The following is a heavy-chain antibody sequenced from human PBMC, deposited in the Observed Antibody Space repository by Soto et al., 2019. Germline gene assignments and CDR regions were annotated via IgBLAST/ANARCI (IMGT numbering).Heavy chain of an antibody. J-gene: IGHJ3*01. Sequence: GASVTVSCKPSGGTFSSYAIIWVRQAPGQGLEWMGGIIPIFGTAEYAQKFQGRDTITADESTSTAYMDLSSLRSEDTAVYYCARDYDSGSINYAFGLWGPGTKVNVS. V-gene: IGHV1-69*13. D-gene: IGHD3-10*01. CDR2: IIPIFGTA. CDR1: GGTFSSYA. CDR3: ARDYDSGSINYAFGL.